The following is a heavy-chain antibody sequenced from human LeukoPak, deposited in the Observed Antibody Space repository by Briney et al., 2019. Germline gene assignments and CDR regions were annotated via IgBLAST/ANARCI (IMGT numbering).Heavy chain of an antibody. D-gene: IGHD3-10*01. CDR1: GGSISSYY. J-gene: IGHJ5*02. Sequence: SETLSLTCTVSGGSISSYYWSWIRQPPGKGLEWIGSIYYSGSTYYNPSLKSRVTISVDTSKNQFSLKLSSVTAADTAVYYCARDSMVRGVITTRWFDPWGQGTLVTVSS. CDR2: IYYSGST. CDR3: ARDSMVRGVITTRWFDP. V-gene: IGHV4-59*05.